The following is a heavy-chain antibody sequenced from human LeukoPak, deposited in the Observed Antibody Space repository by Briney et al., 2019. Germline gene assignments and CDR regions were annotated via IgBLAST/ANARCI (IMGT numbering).Heavy chain of an antibody. CDR1: EGTFSSYA. CDR2: IIPIFGTA. Sequence: SVKVSCKASEGTFSSYAISWVRQAPGQGLEWMGGIIPIFGTANYAQKFQGRVTITTDESTSTAYMELSSLRSEDTAVYYCARVPASSSWYENWFDPWGQGTLVTVSS. J-gene: IGHJ5*02. V-gene: IGHV1-69*05. CDR3: ARVPASSSWYENWFDP. D-gene: IGHD6-13*01.